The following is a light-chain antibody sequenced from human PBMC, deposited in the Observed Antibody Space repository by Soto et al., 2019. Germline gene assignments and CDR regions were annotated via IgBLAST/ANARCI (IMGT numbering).Light chain of an antibody. V-gene: IGLV2-8*01. CDR2: EVN. J-gene: IGLJ1*01. CDR3: SSYAGSSNV. Sequence: QSVLTQPPSASGSPGQSVAISCTGTSSDVGGYNYVSWYQQHPGKAPKLMIYEVNKRPSGVPDRFSGSKSGNTASLTVSGLQGEDEADYYHSSYAGSSNVFRTGTKVTVL. CDR1: SSDVGGYNY.